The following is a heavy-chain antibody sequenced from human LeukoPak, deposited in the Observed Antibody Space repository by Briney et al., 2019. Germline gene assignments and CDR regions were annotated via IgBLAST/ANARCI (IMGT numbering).Heavy chain of an antibody. V-gene: IGHV4-59*07. CDR1: GGSISSYY. CDR3: ARFCNYYDSSGYYYGFDP. D-gene: IGHD3-22*01. J-gene: IGHJ5*02. CDR2: IYYSGST. Sequence: PSDTLSLTCTVSGGSISSYYWSWIPQPPGKGREWIGYIYYSGSTNNNPSLKSRVTISVDTSKNQFSLKLSSVTAADTAVYYCARFCNYYDSSGYYYGFDPWGQGTLVTVSS.